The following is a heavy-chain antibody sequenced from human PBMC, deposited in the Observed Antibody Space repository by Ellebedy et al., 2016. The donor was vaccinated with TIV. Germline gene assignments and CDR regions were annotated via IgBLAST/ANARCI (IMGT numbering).Heavy chain of an antibody. V-gene: IGHV1-3*01. CDR1: GYTFTTYA. D-gene: IGHD3-22*01. CDR2: INAGNGNT. Sequence: AASVKVSCKASGYTFTTYAMHWVHQPPAEKLEWMGWINAGNGNTKYSPKFQGSVTITMDTSASTAYMELSSLRSEDTAVYYCARLSRVYDSGGYNWFDPWGQGTLVPVSS. CDR3: ARLSRVYDSGGYNWFDP. J-gene: IGHJ5*02.